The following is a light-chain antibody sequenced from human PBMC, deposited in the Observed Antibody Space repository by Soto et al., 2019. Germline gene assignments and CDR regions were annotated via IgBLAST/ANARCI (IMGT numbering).Light chain of an antibody. V-gene: IGKV1-39*01. CDR1: QNIHKY. CDR3: QQSFVSPWT. Sequence: DIQMTQSPASLSASVGDRVTISCRASQNIHKYLNWYQQRRGKAPNLLVYEATSLETGVSIKFSGSGSQTEFTLTINSLQPEDFATYYCQQSFVSPWTFGQGTNIEI. J-gene: IGKJ1*01. CDR2: EAT.